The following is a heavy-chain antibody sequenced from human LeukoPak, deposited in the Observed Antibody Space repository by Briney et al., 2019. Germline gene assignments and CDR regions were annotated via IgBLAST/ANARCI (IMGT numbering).Heavy chain of an antibody. CDR2: INQDGSEK. V-gene: IGHV3-7*05. D-gene: IGHD2-21*02. CDR1: GFTFSSYW. CDR3: TRLVGDWGHDS. Sequence: GGSLRLSCAASGFTFSSYWMCWVRQAPGKGLEWVASINQDGSEKYYVDSVKGRFTISRDNTKNSLYLQMNSLRAEDTAVYYCTRLVGDWGHDSWGQGTLVTVSS. J-gene: IGHJ4*02.